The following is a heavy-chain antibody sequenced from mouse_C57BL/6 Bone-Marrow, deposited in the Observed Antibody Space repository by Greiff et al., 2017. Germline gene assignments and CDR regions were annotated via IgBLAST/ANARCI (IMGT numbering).Heavy chain of an antibody. CDR3: ARLECYGSSGDGYFDV. CDR1: GYTFTSYD. Sequence: QVQLQQSGPELVKPGASVKLSCKASGYTFTSYDINWVKQRPGQGIEWIGGIYPRDGSTKYNEKLKGKATLTVGTSSSKAYMEGNSLTSEDSAVYFCARLECYGSSGDGYFDVWGTGTTVTVSS. V-gene: IGHV1-85*01. CDR2: IYPRDGST. D-gene: IGHD1-1*01. J-gene: IGHJ1*03.